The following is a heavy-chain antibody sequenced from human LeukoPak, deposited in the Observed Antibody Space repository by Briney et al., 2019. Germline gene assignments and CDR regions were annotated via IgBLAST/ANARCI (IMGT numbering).Heavy chain of an antibody. Sequence: ASVKVSCKASGYTFTSYYMHWVRQAPGQGLEWMGIINPSGGSTSYAQKFQDRATMTRDMSTSTVYMELSSLRSEDTAVYYCARDGVEYPFFGVVTQTPYYYYYMDVWGKGTTVTVSS. CDR2: INPSGGST. J-gene: IGHJ6*03. CDR1: GYTFTSYY. D-gene: IGHD3-3*01. V-gene: IGHV1-46*01. CDR3: ARDGVEYPFFGVVTQTPYYYYYMDV.